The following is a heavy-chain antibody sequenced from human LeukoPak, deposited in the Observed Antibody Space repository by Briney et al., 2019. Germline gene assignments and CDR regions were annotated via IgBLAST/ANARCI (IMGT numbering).Heavy chain of an antibody. CDR1: GYTFTSKW. J-gene: IGHJ4*02. Sequence: GESLKISCKTSGYTFTSKWIGWVRQMPGKGLEWMAIIYPGDSDTRYSPPFQGQVTISADKSISTAYLQWSSLKASDTAMYYCARAYNGYDFDYWGQGTLVTVSS. D-gene: IGHD5-12*01. V-gene: IGHV5-51*01. CDR3: ARAYNGYDFDY. CDR2: IYPGDSDT.